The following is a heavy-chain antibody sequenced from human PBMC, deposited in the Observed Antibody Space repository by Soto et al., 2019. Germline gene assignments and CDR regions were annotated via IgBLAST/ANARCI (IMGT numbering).Heavy chain of an antibody. D-gene: IGHD3-22*01. CDR3: ARDLGVKYYDSSGYFAQREMSYYFDY. J-gene: IGHJ4*02. CDR1: GYTFTGYY. CDR2: INPNSGGT. Sequence: ASVKVSCKASGYTFTGYYMHWVRQAPGQGLEWMGWINPNSGGTNYAQKFQGWVTMTRDTSISTAYMELSRLRSDDTAVYYCARDLGVKYYDSSGYFAQREMSYYFDYWGQGTLVTVSS. V-gene: IGHV1-2*04.